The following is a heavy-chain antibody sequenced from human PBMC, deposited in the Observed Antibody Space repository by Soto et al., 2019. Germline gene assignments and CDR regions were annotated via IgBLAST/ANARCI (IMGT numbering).Heavy chain of an antibody. CDR3: ARDGSNYDSSGYFDAFDI. D-gene: IGHD3-22*01. CDR1: GFTVSSNY. CDR2: IYSGGST. V-gene: IGHV3-66*01. Sequence: GGSLRLSYAASGFTVSSNYMSWVRQAPGKGLEWVSVIYSGGSTYYADSVKGRFTISRDNSKNTLYLQMNSLRAEDTAVYYCARDGSNYDSSGYFDAFDIWGQGTMVTVSS. J-gene: IGHJ3*02.